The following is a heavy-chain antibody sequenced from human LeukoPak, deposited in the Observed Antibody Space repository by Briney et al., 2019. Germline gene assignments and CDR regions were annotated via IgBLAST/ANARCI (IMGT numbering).Heavy chain of an antibody. J-gene: IGHJ4*02. CDR3: ARVPAQQPYYFDY. CDR2: IYYSGST. V-gene: IGHV4-59*01. D-gene: IGHD6-13*01. Sequence: SETLSLTCTVSGGSISSYYWSWIRQPPGKGLEWIGYIYYSGSTNYNPSLKSRVTISVDTSKNQFSLKLSSVTAADTAVYYCARVPAQQPYYFDYWGQGTLVTVSS. CDR1: GGSISSYY.